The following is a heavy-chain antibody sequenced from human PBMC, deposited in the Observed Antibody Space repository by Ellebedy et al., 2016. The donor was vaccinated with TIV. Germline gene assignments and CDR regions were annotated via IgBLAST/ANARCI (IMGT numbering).Heavy chain of an antibody. J-gene: IGHJ4*02. V-gene: IGHV1-46*01. D-gene: IGHD2-15*01. Sequence: ASVKVSCKASGYTFASYYMHWVRQAPGQGLEWMGIINPSGGSTSYAQKFQGRVTMTRDTSTSTVYMELSSLRSEDTAVYYCARDSVDLRRVVAATHAYGYWGQGTLVTVSS. CDR1: GYTFASYY. CDR3: ARDSVDLRRVVAATHAYGY. CDR2: INPSGGST.